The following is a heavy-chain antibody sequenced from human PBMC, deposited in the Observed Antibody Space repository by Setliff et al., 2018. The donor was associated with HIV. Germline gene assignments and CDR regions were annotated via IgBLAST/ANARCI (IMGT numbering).Heavy chain of an antibody. CDR1: GLLFTNAW. CDR2: IKTKTDGGTT. V-gene: IGHV3-15*01. D-gene: IGHD1-26*01. J-gene: IGHJ4*02. Sequence: GGSLRLSCAASGLLFTNAWMSWVRQAPGKGLEWVGRIKTKTDGGTTDYAAPVKGRFTISRDDSTKMLYLQMNSLKTEDTAVYYCTTRGTWDYRDYFDYWGQGTLVTVPQ. CDR3: TTRGTWDYRDYFDY.